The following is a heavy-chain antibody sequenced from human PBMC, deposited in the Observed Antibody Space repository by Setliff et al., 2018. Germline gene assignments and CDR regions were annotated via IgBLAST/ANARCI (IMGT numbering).Heavy chain of an antibody. CDR2: ISGSSVDT. V-gene: IGHV3-23*01. CDR1: GFTFGSYA. CDR3: VKWDSKYVSGSHYMDV. D-gene: IGHD3-16*01. Sequence: GGSLRLSCVASGFTFGSYAMSWVRQTPGKGLEWVSTISGSSVDTYYADSVKGRFTISRDNSKNTLYLQVNTLRPEDTAVYYCVKWDSKYVSGSHYMDVWGKGTTVTVSS. J-gene: IGHJ6*03.